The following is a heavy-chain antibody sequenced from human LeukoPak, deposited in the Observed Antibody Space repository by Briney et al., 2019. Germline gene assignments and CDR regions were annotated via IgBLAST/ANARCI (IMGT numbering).Heavy chain of an antibody. CDR3: ARDSRLGYYYDSSGYPDI. J-gene: IGHJ3*02. D-gene: IGHD3-22*01. Sequence: PGGSLRLSCAASGFTFSSYAMHWVRQAPGKGLEWVAVISCDGSNKYYADSVKGRFTISRDNSKNTLYLQMNSLRAEDTAVYYCARDSRLGYYYDSSGYPDIWGQGTMVTVSS. CDR2: ISCDGSNK. V-gene: IGHV3-30-3*01. CDR1: GFTFSSYA.